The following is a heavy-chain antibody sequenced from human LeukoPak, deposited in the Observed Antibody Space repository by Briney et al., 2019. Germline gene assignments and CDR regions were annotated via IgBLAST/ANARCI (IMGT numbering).Heavy chain of an antibody. CDR3: TRALSSDNWFASH. V-gene: IGHV3-21*01. CDR1: GFTFSSYS. Sequence: GGSLRLSCAASGFTFSSYSMNWVRQAPGKGLEWVSSINSNIRSTYYADSVKGRLTISRDNARNSLHLQMDSLRAEDTAVYYCTRALSSDNWFASHWGQGTLVTVSS. CDR2: INSNIRST. D-gene: IGHD1-1*01. J-gene: IGHJ4*02.